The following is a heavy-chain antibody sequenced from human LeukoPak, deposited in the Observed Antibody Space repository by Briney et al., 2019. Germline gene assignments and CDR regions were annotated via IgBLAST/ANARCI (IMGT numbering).Heavy chain of an antibody. J-gene: IGHJ4*02. CDR2: INPNSGDT. CDR1: GYTFTGYY. D-gene: IGHD6-19*01. CDR3: ARDVSYSSGFTN. V-gene: IGHV1-2*06. Sequence: ASVKVSCKASGYTFTGYYMHWVRQAPGQGLEWMGRINPNSGDTNYAQKFQGRVTMTRDTSISTAYMELSRLRSDDTAVYYCARDVSYSSGFTNWGQGTLVTVSS.